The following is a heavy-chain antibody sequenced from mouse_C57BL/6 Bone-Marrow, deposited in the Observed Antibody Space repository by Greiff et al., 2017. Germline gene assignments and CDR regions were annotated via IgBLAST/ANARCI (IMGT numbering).Heavy chain of an antibody. CDR1: GFSLTSYG. CDR3: ARNLDYDDAMDY. D-gene: IGHD2-4*01. Sequence: VMLVESGPGLVQPSQSLSITCTVSGFSLTSYGVHWVRQSPGKGLEWLGVLWSGGSTDYNAAFISRLSISKDNSKSQVFFKMNSLQADDTAIYYCARNLDYDDAMDYWGQGTSVTVSS. V-gene: IGHV2-2*01. CDR2: LWSGGST. J-gene: IGHJ4*01.